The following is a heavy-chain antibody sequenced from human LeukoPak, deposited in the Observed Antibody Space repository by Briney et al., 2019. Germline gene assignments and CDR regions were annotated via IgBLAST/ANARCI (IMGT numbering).Heavy chain of an antibody. D-gene: IGHD6-19*01. CDR1: GYTLTVYY. Sequence: ASVKVSCKASGYTLTVYYLHWVRQAPGQGLEWMGWINPKTGATHSAQKFQGRITITRDSSISTAYMDLSRLRSDDTAVYYCARDRVGSGWPRPYYFEVWGQGTLVTVSS. CDR2: INPKTGAT. V-gene: IGHV1-2*02. J-gene: IGHJ4*02. CDR3: ARDRVGSGWPRPYYFEV.